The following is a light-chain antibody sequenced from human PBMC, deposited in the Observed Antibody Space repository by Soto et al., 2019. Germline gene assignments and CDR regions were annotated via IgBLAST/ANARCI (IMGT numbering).Light chain of an antibody. CDR3: HQYHNWPMT. CDR1: QSVRSN. J-gene: IGKJ5*01. Sequence: EIVLTQSPATLSVSPGERATVSCRASQSVRSNLAWYQQKPGQVPRLLIYGPSIRATGIPDRFRGSGSGTEFTLTISSLQSEDFAVYYCHQYHNWPMTFGQGTRLEIE. V-gene: IGKV3-15*01. CDR2: GPS.